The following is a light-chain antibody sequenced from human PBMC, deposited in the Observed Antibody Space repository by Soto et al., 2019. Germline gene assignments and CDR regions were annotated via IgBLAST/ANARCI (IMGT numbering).Light chain of an antibody. V-gene: IGKV1-5*03. CDR2: KAS. J-gene: IGKJ2*01. Sequence: DIQMTQSPSTLSASVGDRVTITCRASQSINSWLAWYQQKPGKAPKLLIYKASSLESGVPSRFSGSGSGTEFTLTISSLQPDDFATYYCQQDNSYPYTFGQGTKLEIK. CDR1: QSINSW. CDR3: QQDNSYPYT.